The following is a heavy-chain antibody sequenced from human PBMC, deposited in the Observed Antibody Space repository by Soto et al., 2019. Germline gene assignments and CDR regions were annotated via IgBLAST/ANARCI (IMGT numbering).Heavy chain of an antibody. Sequence: PSETLSLTCTVSGGSISSGDYYWSWIRQPPGKGLEWIGYIYHSGSTYYNPSLKSRVTISVDTSKNQFSLKLSSVTAADTAVYYCARVGASGYEGADAFDIWGQGTMVTVSS. J-gene: IGHJ3*02. D-gene: IGHD5-12*01. CDR2: IYHSGST. CDR3: ARVGASGYEGADAFDI. V-gene: IGHV4-30-2*05. CDR1: GGSISSGDYY.